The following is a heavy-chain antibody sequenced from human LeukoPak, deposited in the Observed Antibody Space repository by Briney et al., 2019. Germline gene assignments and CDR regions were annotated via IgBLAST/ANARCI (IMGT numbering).Heavy chain of an antibody. V-gene: IGHV3-64*01. J-gene: IGHJ4*02. CDR3: ARLDSSGWYYFDY. D-gene: IGHD6-19*01. Sequence: QPGGSLRLSCAASGFTFSSYAMHWVRQAPGKGLEYVSAISSNGGSTYYANSVKGRFTISRDNSKNTLYLQMGSLRAEDMAVYYCARLDSSGWYYFDYWGQGTLVTVSS. CDR1: GFTFSSYA. CDR2: ISSNGGST.